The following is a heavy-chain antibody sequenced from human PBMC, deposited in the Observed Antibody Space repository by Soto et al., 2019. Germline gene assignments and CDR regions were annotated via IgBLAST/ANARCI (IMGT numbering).Heavy chain of an antibody. V-gene: IGHV4-34*01. CDR3: ARGRAYYDILTGYYISLYYFDY. CDR2: INHSGST. D-gene: IGHD3-9*01. CDR1: GGSFSGYD. J-gene: IGHJ4*02. Sequence: SETMSLTSAVYGGSFSGYDWSWIRQPPGKGLEWIGEINHSGSTNYNPSLKSRVTISVDTSKNQFSLKLSSVTAADTAVYYCARGRAYYDILTGYYISLYYFDYWGQGTLVTVSS.